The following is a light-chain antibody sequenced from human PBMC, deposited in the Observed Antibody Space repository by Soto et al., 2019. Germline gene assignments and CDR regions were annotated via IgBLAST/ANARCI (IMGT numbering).Light chain of an antibody. CDR1: QSVSSN. J-gene: IGKJ1*01. CDR2: AVS. CDR3: QQYNKWPLT. Sequence: EIMMTQSPGTLSASPGERAILSCRASQSVSSNLAWYQQKPGQAPRLLIYAVSTMATGIPARFSGSGSGTEFNLTISSLQSEDFAVYYCQQYNKWPLTFGQGTKVEIK. V-gene: IGKV3-15*01.